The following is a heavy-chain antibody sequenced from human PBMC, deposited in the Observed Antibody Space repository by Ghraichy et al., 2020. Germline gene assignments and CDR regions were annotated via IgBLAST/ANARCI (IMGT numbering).Heavy chain of an antibody. CDR2: ISPNSTYI. V-gene: IGHV3-21*01. Sequence: GESLNISCAASGIIFNTYSMNWVRQAPGKGLEWVSSISPNSTYIYYADSVRGRFTISRDNAKNSLYLQMNSLRAEDTAVFFCARNFGYYFYPMDVWGQGTTVTVSS. CDR3: ARNFGYYFYPMDV. J-gene: IGHJ6*02. CDR1: GIIFNTYS. D-gene: IGHD3-10*01.